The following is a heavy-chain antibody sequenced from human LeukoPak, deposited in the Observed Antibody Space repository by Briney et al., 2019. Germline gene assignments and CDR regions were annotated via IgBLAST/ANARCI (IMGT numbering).Heavy chain of an antibody. D-gene: IGHD3-3*01. V-gene: IGHV3-21*01. Sequence: GGSLRLSCAASGFTFSSYSMNWVRQAPGKGLEWVSSISGSSSYIYYADSVKGRFTISRDNAKNSLYLQMNSLRAEDTAVYYCARGEGDFWSGYSYYMDVWGKGTTVTVSS. CDR2: ISGSSSYI. J-gene: IGHJ6*03. CDR1: GFTFSSYS. CDR3: ARGEGDFWSGYSYYMDV.